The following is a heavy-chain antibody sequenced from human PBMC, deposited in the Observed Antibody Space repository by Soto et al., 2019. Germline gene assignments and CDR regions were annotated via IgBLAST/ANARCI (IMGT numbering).Heavy chain of an antibody. D-gene: IGHD6-13*01. CDR1: GFAFSRYG. CDR2: IWYDGTDN. J-gene: IGHJ6*02. Sequence: GGSLRLSCAASGFAFSRYGMHWIRQAPDKGLEWVAVIWYDGTDNYYADSVRGRFTISRDNSKNTLYLQVDSLRVDDTAVYYCAKDRSSSLDAMDVWGQGTTVTVSS. V-gene: IGHV3-33*06. CDR3: AKDRSSSLDAMDV.